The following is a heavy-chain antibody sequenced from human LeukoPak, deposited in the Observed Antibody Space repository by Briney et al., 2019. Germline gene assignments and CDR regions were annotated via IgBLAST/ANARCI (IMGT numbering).Heavy chain of an antibody. Sequence: ASVKVSCKASGYTFTSYYMHWVRQAPGQGLEWMGIINPSGGSTSYAQKFQGRVTMTRDTSTSIVYMELSSLRSEDTAVYYCARGIRPAYYDSSGYYYKWGQGTLVTVSS. V-gene: IGHV1-46*03. D-gene: IGHD3-22*01. CDR3: ARGIRPAYYDSSGYYYK. CDR1: GYTFTSYY. J-gene: IGHJ4*02. CDR2: INPSGGST.